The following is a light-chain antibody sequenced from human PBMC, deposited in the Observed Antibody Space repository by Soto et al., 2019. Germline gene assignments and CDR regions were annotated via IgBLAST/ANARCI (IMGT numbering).Light chain of an antibody. CDR3: QQRYNRPPYT. J-gene: IGKJ2*01. V-gene: IGKV3-11*01. CDR2: DSS. CDR1: QTVSSY. Sequence: EIVLTQSPVTLSLSPGERATLSCRASQTVSSYVAWYQQGHGQAPRLVIYDSSNRAPGVPARFSGSGSGTQFTLTISSLEPEDSAVYYCQQRYNRPPYTFGQGTKLEIK.